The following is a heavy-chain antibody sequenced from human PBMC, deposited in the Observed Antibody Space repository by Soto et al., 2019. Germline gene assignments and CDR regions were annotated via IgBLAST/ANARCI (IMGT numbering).Heavy chain of an antibody. Sequence: QVQLVESGGGVVQPGRSLSLSCAASGFTFSSYGMHWVRQAPGQGLEWVAVISYDGSSKYYADSVKGRFSISRDNPKNTLYLRMNRLRAEDTAVYYCAKDEESGSSGWLVDYWGQGTLVTVSS. CDR3: AKDEESGSSGWLVDY. D-gene: IGHD6-19*01. CDR1: GFTFSSYG. J-gene: IGHJ4*02. CDR2: ISYDGSSK. V-gene: IGHV3-30*18.